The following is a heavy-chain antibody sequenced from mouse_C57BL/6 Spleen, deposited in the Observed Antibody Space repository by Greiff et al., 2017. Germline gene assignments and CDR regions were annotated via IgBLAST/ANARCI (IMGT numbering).Heavy chain of an antibody. D-gene: IGHD1-1*01. V-gene: IGHV8-8*01. CDR3: ARMDYYGSSPLDY. Sequence: QVTLKVSGPGILQPSQTLSLTCSFSGFSLSTFGMGVGWIRQPSGNGLEWLAHIWWDDDKYYNPALKSRLTISKDTSKNQVFLKIANVYTADTATYYCARMDYYGSSPLDYWGQGTTLTVSS. J-gene: IGHJ2*01. CDR1: GFSLSTFGMG. CDR2: IWWDDDK.